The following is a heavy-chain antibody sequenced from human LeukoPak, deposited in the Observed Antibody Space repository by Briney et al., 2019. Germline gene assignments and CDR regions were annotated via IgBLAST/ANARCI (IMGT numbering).Heavy chain of an antibody. CDR3: AIRFYCSSTGCQGVFDY. CDR1: GGSISSGSYY. D-gene: IGHD2-2*01. J-gene: IGHJ4*02. Sequence: PSETLSLTWTVSGGSISSGSYYWGWIRQPPGKGLEWIGSIYYSGSTYYNPSLKSRVTISVDTSKNQFSLKLSSVTAADTAVYYCAIRFYCSSTGCQGVFDYWGQGTLVTVSS. V-gene: IGHV4-39*01. CDR2: IYYSGST.